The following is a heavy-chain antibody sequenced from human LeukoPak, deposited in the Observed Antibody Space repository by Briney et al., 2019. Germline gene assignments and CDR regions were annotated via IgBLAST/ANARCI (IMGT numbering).Heavy chain of an antibody. CDR3: AREQYDRSGWFDY. V-gene: IGHV3-23*01. CDR1: GFTFSSYG. CDR2: ISGSGGST. J-gene: IGHJ4*02. Sequence: GGSLRLSCAASGFTFSSYGMSWVRQAPGKGLEWVSAISGSGGSTYYADSVKGRFTISRDNSKNTLYLQMNSLRVEDTAVYYCAREQYDRSGWFDYWGQGTLVTVSS. D-gene: IGHD3-22*01.